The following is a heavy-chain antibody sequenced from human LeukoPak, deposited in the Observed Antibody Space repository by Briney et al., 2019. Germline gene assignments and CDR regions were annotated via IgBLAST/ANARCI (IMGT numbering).Heavy chain of an antibody. CDR3: ARAMNRSGDYLGFDP. J-gene: IGHJ5*02. V-gene: IGHV4-38-2*02. CDR2: MYHSGST. CDR1: GDSISGFY. Sequence: SETLSLTCTVSGDSISGFYWSWIRQAAGKGLECIGTMYHSGSTFYNPSLKSRVTISVDTSKNQFSLKLTSMTAADTAVYYCARAMNRSGDYLGFDPWGLGIVVTVSS. D-gene: IGHD3-3*01.